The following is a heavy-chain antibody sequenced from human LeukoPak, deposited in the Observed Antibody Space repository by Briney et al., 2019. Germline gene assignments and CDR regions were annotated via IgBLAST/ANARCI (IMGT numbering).Heavy chain of an antibody. Sequence: LTLPCAACGFTLEDYAMLGLRQAPRKGVEGVCGISWNSGSIGYADSVKGRFTISRDNAKNSLYLQMNSLRAEDTALYYCAKDWVAAAGRCHYWGQGTLVTVSS. J-gene: IGHJ4*02. CDR3: AKDWVAAAGRCHY. CDR1: GFTLEDYA. CDR2: ISWNSGSI. D-gene: IGHD6-13*01. V-gene: IGHV3-9*01.